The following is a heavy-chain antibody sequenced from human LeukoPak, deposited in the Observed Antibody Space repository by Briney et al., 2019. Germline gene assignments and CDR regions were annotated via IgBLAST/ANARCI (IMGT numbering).Heavy chain of an antibody. V-gene: IGHV3-30*02. CDR1: GFTFSSYG. J-gene: IGHJ4*02. D-gene: IGHD3-10*01. Sequence: PGGSPRLSCAASGFTFSSYGMHWVRQAPGKGLEWVAVTWYDGSNKYYADSVKGRFTISKDNSKNTLYLQMNSLRAEDTAVYYCAEPEKWFGELSYPADWGQGTLVTVSS. CDR2: TWYDGSNK. CDR3: AEPEKWFGELSYPAD.